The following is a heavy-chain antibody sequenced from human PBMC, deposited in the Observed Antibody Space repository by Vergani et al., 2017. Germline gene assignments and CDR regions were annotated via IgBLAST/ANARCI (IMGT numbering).Heavy chain of an antibody. CDR3: AKAGIAAADYGMDV. CDR2: ISYDGSNK. V-gene: IGHV3-30*18. J-gene: IGHJ6*02. Sequence: QVQLVESGGGVVQPGGSLRLSCAASGFTFSSYGMHWVRQAPGKGLEWVAVISYDGSNKYYADSVKGRFTISRDNSKNTLYLQMNSLRAEDTAVYYCAKAGIAAADYGMDVWGQGTTVTVSS. D-gene: IGHD6-13*01. CDR1: GFTFSSYG.